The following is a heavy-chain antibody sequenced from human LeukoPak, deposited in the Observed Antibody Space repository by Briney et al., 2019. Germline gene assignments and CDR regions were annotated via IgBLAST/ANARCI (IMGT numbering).Heavy chain of an antibody. J-gene: IGHJ2*01. Sequence: SETLSLTCAVYGGSFSGYYRRWIRQPPGKGLEWIGEINHSGSTNYNPSLKSRVTISVDTSKNQFSLKLSSVTAADTAVYYCARTKQRYFDLWGRGTLVTVSS. CDR1: GGSFSGYY. D-gene: IGHD6-13*01. CDR2: INHSGST. CDR3: ARTKQRYFDL. V-gene: IGHV4-34*01.